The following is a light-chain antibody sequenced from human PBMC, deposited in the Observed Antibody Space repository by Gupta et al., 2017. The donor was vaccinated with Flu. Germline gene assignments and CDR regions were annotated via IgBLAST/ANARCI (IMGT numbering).Light chain of an antibody. CDR1: STDVGGYNY. CDR3: NSYTGSSTVYV. Sequence: QSALTPLASVSASPGQSSTLSCPGTSTDVGGYNYVSWYQQHPGKAPKLIIYEVSNRPSGVSNRFSGSKSGNTASLIISGLQAEDEADYYCNSYTGSSTVYVFGTGTNVTVL. J-gene: IGLJ1*01. V-gene: IGLV2-14*01. CDR2: EVS.